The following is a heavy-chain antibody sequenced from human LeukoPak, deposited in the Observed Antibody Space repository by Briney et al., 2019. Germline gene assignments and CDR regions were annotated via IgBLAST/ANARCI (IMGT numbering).Heavy chain of an antibody. CDR3: ARLSPFSYGMDV. Sequence: SETLSLTCTVSGGSISSYYWSWIRQPPGKGLEWIGYIYYSGSTNYNPSLKSRVTISVDTSKNQFSLKLSSVTAADTAVYYCARLSPFSYGMDVWGQGTTVTVCS. J-gene: IGHJ6*02. CDR2: IYYSGST. CDR1: GGSISSYY. V-gene: IGHV4-59*08.